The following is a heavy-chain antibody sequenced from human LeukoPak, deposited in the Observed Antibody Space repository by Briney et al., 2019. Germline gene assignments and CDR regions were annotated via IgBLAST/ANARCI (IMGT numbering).Heavy chain of an antibody. CDR1: GFTFSSYS. D-gene: IGHD6-6*01. CDR3: ARDVEYSNIYFYYYIDV. CDR2: ISRSSDYI. J-gene: IGHJ6*03. V-gene: IGHV3-21*04. Sequence: GGSLRLSCAGSGFTFSSYSMNWVRQAPGKGLEWVSSISRSSDYIYYADSVKGRFTISRDNAKNSLYLQMNSLSAEDTALYFCARDVEYSNIYFYYYIDVWGKGTTVTVSS.